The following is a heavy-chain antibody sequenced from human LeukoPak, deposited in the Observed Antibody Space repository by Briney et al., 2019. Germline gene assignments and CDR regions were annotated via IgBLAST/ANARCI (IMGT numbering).Heavy chain of an antibody. D-gene: IGHD3-10*01. Sequence: QSGGSLRLSCAASGFTFSSYSMNWVRQAPGKGLEWVSYISSSSSTIYYADSVKGRFTISRDNSKNTLSLQINSLTAEDTAVYYCARTSRWTGTWYSYGMDFWGQGTTVTVSS. CDR2: ISSSSSTI. CDR1: GFTFSSYS. CDR3: ARTSRWTGTWYSYGMDF. V-gene: IGHV3-48*01. J-gene: IGHJ6*02.